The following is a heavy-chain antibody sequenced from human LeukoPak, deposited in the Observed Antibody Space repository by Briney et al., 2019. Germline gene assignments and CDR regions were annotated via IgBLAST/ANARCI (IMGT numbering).Heavy chain of an antibody. CDR2: ISSSSSYI. CDR3: ARDLRPSVVVPAAIGC. Sequence: GGSLRLSCAASGFTFSSYSMNWVRQAPGKGLEWVSSISSSSSYIYYADSVKGRLTISRDNAKNSLYLQMNSLRAEDTAVYYCARDLRPSVVVPAAIGCWGQGTLVTVSS. J-gene: IGHJ4*02. CDR1: GFTFSSYS. D-gene: IGHD2-2*01. V-gene: IGHV3-21*01.